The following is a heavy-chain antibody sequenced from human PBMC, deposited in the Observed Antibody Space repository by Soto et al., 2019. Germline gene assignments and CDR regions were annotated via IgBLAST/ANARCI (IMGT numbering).Heavy chain of an antibody. D-gene: IGHD5-18*01. V-gene: IGHV3-53*04. Sequence: GGSLRLSCAASGFTVSSNYMSWVRQAPGKGLEWVSVIYSGGSTYYADSVKDRFTISRHHSKNTRSLRMNSLRAEDTAVCYCASWGCSSGNYWGRGTLVTVS. CDR1: GFTVSSNY. J-gene: IGHJ4*02. CDR3: ASWGCSSGNY. CDR2: IYSGGST.